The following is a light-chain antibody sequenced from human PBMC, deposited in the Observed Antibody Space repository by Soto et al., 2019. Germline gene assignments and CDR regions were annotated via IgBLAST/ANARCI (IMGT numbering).Light chain of an antibody. Sequence: IQMTQSPSTLSASVGDRVTLTCRASQSISSWLAWYQQKPGKAPQLLIYDASSLESGVPSRLSGSGSGTEFTLTISSLQPDDFATYYCQQYHSYWTFGQGTKVDI. CDR1: QSISSW. CDR2: DAS. CDR3: QQYHSYWT. V-gene: IGKV1-5*01. J-gene: IGKJ1*01.